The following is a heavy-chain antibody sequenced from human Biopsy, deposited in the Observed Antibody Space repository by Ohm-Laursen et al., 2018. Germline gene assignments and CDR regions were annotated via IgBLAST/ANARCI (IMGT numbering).Heavy chain of an antibody. Sequence: SATLSLTCTVSGDSISSYYWSWIWQPPGKGLEWIGYVYYTGSTDYNPSLQSRVTISVDTSKNHFSLRLRSVTPADTAIYYCARDRGYYSDRTVPGYFDLWGRGTLVTVSS. CDR3: ARDRGYYSDRTVPGYFDL. CDR2: VYYTGST. CDR1: GDSISSYY. D-gene: IGHD3-22*01. V-gene: IGHV4-59*01. J-gene: IGHJ2*01.